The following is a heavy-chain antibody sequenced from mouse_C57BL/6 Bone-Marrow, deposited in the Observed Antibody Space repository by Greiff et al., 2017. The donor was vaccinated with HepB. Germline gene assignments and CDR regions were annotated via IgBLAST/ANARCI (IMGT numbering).Heavy chain of an antibody. CDR1: GFTFSSYA. J-gene: IGHJ2*01. Sequence: EVQVVESGEGLVKPGGSLKLSCAASGFTFSSYAMSWVRQTPEKRLEWVAYISSGGDYIYYADTVKGRFTISRENARNTLYLQMSSLKSEDTAMYYCTRMTYYDYDGAYFDYWGQGTTLTVSS. CDR2: ISSGGDYI. V-gene: IGHV5-9-1*02. CDR3: TRMTYYDYDGAYFDY. D-gene: IGHD2-4*01.